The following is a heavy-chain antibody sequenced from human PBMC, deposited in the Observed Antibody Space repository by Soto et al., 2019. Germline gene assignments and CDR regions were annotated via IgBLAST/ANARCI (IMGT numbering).Heavy chain of an antibody. CDR3: ATHEIGYCTNGVCYTFSHRGSIAAAGLKH. J-gene: IGHJ4*02. Sequence: PEGSLRLSCAASGFTFSSYAMSWVRQAPGKGLEWVSAISGSGGSTYYADSVKGRFTISRDNSKNTLYLQMNSLRAEDTAVYYCATHEIGYCTNGVCYTFSHRGSIAAAGLKHWGQGTQVTVSS. CDR1: GFTFSSYA. D-gene: IGHD2-8*01. V-gene: IGHV3-23*01. CDR2: ISGSGGST.